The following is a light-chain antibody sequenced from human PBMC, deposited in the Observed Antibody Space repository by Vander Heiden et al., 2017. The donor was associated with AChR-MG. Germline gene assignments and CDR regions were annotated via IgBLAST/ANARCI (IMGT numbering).Light chain of an antibody. J-gene: IGLJ2*01. V-gene: IGLV1-40*01. CDR2: GNS. CDR3: QSYDSSLSVV. Sequence: QSVLTQPPSVSGAPGQRVTISCTGSSSNIGAGYDVHWYQQLPGTATKRLIYGNSNRPAGVPDRFSGSKSGTSASLAITGLQAEDEADYYCQSYDSSLSVVFGGGTKLTVL. CDR1: SSNIGAGYD.